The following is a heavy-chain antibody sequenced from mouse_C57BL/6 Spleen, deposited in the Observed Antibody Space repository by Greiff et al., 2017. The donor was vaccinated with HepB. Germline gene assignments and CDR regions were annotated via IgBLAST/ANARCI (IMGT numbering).Heavy chain of an antibody. CDR1: GYTFTDYE. V-gene: IGHV1-15*01. D-gene: IGHD1-1*01. Sequence: VQLQQSGAELVRPGASVTLSCKASGYTFTDYEMHWVKQTPVHGLEWIGAIDPETGGTAYNQKFKGKAILTADKSSSTAYMELRSLTSEDSAVYYCTRFHYGSSYGEGPYWGQGTTLTVSS. J-gene: IGHJ2*01. CDR2: IDPETGGT. CDR3: TRFHYGSSYGEGPY.